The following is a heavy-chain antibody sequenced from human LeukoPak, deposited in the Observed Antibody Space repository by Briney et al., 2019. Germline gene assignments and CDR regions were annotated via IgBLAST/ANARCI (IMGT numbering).Heavy chain of an antibody. J-gene: IGHJ4*02. CDR3: STLTSRGLSDS. V-gene: IGHV3-15*01. Sequence: PGGSLRLSCAASGFTFSKAWMSWVRQAPGKGLEWVGHVKSKTDGGTTDYAAPVKGRFTFSRDDSKNMLYLQMNSLKSEDTAAYYCSTLTSRGLSDSWGQGTLVTVSS. CDR1: GFTFSKAW. D-gene: IGHD1-20*01. CDR2: VKSKTDGGTT.